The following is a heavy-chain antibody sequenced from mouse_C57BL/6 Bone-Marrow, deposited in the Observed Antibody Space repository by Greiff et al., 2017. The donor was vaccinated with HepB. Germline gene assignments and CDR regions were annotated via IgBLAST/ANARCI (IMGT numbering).Heavy chain of an antibody. J-gene: IGHJ3*01. D-gene: IGHD2-14*01. Sequence: DVHLVESGAELVKPGASVKLSCTASGFNIKDYYMHWVKQRTEQGLEWIGRIDPEDGETKYAPKFQGKATITADTSSNIAYLQLSSLTSEDTAVYYCARWYDGTGFAYWGQGTLVTVSA. CDR1: GFNIKDYY. CDR2: IDPEDGET. V-gene: IGHV14-2*01. CDR3: ARWYDGTGFAY.